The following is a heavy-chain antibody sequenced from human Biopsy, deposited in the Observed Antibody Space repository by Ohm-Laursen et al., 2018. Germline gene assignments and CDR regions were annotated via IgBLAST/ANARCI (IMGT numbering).Heavy chain of an antibody. V-gene: IGHV4-4*07. J-gene: IGHJ6*02. CDR1: GDSINNYY. CDR3: ARAPLPGIGAAYQGRFLYGMDV. Sequence: GTLSLTCTVSGDSINNYYWSWIRQPAGKGLEWIGRIYTSGSPNYNLSLESRVTMSVDTSKNQFSLSLRSVTAADTAVYYCARAPLPGIGAAYQGRFLYGMDVWGQGTTVSVSS. D-gene: IGHD6-13*01. CDR2: IYTSGSP.